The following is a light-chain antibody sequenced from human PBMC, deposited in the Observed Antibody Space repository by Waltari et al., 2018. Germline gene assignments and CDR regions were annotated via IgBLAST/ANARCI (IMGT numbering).Light chain of an antibody. J-gene: IGKJ2*02. V-gene: IGKV4-1*01. CDR2: WAS. Sequence: DIVMTQSPDSLAVSLGERATINCKSSQSVLYSSTNKNNLAWYQQKPGQPPKLLIYWASTRKSGVPDRFSGSGSGTDFTLTISSLQAEDVAVYYCQQYYSTPRTFGQGTKLEIK. CDR1: QSVLYSSTNKNN. CDR3: QQYYSTPRT.